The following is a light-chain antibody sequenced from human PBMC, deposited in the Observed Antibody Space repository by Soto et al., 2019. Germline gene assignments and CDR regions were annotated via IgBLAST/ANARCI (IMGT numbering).Light chain of an antibody. V-gene: IGLV2-23*03. J-gene: IGLJ2*01. CDR3: CSYGGSSTFDVV. CDR1: SSDVGSYNL. CDR2: EGS. Sequence: QSVLTQPASVSGSPGQSITISCTGTSSDVGSYNLVSWYQRHPGKAPKLMIYEGSKRPSGVSNRFSGSKSGNTASLTISGLQAEDEADYYCCSYGGSSTFDVVFGGGTKLTVL.